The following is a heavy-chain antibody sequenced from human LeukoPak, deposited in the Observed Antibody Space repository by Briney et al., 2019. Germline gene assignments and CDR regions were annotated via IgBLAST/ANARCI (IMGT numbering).Heavy chain of an antibody. Sequence: SETLSLTCSVSGASVYSDSSYWTWIRQAPGKGLEWIGYVDYRGGTKYNASLKSRVTISLETSKNQFSLKLNSVIAADTAVYYCAREVATGYYDSGGYHRQTESFDFWGQGKMVTVSS. V-gene: IGHV4-61*01. CDR2: VDYRGGT. J-gene: IGHJ3*01. D-gene: IGHD3-22*01. CDR3: AREVATGYYDSGGYHRQTESFDF. CDR1: GASVYSDSSY.